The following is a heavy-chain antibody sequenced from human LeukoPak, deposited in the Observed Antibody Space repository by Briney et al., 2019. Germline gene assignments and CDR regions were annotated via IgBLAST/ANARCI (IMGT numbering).Heavy chain of an antibody. CDR2: IYPRDSDT. V-gene: IGHV5-51*01. J-gene: IGHJ3*02. CDR3: ARHGGGFDI. D-gene: IGHD3-16*01. Sequence: ESLKISRNGSGYTLTNYWIAWVRQIPGKGPELMGIIYPRDSDTRYNPSFQGHVAFSADKSITTAYPQWSSLKASDTAMYYCARHGGGFDIWGQGTMVTVSS. CDR1: GYTLTNYW.